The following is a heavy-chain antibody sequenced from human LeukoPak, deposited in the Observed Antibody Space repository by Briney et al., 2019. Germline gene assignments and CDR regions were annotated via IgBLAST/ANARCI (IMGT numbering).Heavy chain of an antibody. CDR3: AREADISAAATGAFDI. CDR2: INGDGSRA. V-gene: IGHV3-74*01. Sequence: GGSLRLSCAASGFTLSSYWMNWVRQVPGKGLVWVSHINGDGSRANYAESVKGRFTISRDNAKNTLYLQMNGLRADDMAVYYCAREADISAAATGAFDIWGQGTMVTVSS. CDR1: GFTLSSYW. J-gene: IGHJ3*02. D-gene: IGHD6-13*01.